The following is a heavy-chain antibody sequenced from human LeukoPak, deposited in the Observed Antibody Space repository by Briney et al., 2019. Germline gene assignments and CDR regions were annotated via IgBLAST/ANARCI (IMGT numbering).Heavy chain of an antibody. CDR3: ARVSMVRGVISWFDP. D-gene: IGHD3-10*01. J-gene: IGHJ5*02. CDR2: ISSSGSTI. Sequence: PGGSLRLSCAASGFTFSGYAMSWVRQAPGKGLEWVSHISSSGSTIYYADSVKGRFTISRDNAKNSLYLQMNSLRAEDTAVYYCARVSMVRGVISWFDPWGQGTLVTVSS. V-gene: IGHV3-48*03. CDR1: GFTFSGYA.